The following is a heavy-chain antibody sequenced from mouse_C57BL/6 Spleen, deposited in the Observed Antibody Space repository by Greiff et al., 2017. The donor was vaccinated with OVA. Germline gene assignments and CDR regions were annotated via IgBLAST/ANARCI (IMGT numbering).Heavy chain of an antibody. CDR1: GYTFTSYW. J-gene: IGHJ3*01. D-gene: IGHD1-1*01. CDR2: IYPSDSET. CDR3: AREGGGSSSWFAY. Sequence: QVQLQQPGAELVRPGSSVKLSCKASGYTFTSYWMDWVKQRPGQGLEWIGNIYPSDSETHYNQKFKDKATLTVAKSSSTAYMQLSSLTSEDSAVYYCAREGGGSSSWFAYWGKGTLVTVSA. V-gene: IGHV1-61*01.